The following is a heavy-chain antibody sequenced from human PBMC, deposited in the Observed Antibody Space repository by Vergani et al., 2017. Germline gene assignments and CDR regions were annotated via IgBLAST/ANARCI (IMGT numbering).Heavy chain of an antibody. Sequence: QVQLQESGPGLVKPSETLSLTCTVSGGSISSYYWSWIRQHPGKGLEWIGYIYYSGSTYYNPSLKSRVTISVDTSKNQFSLKLSSVTAADTAVYYCASARGYSYGYYFDYWGQGTLVTVSS. CDR1: GGSISSYY. J-gene: IGHJ4*02. CDR2: IYYSGST. CDR3: ASARGYSYGYYFDY. D-gene: IGHD5-18*01. V-gene: IGHV4-59*06.